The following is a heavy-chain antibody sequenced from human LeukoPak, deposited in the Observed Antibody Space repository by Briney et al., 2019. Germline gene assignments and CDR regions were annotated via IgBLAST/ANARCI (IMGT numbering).Heavy chain of an antibody. V-gene: IGHV3-9*01. CDR2: ISWNSGSI. J-gene: IGHJ4*02. CDR3: AKDGGEQWLEIDY. Sequence: PGGSLRLSCAASGFTFDDYAMHWVRQAPGKGLEWVSGISWNSGSIGYADSVKGRFTNSRDNAKNSLYLQMNSLRAEDTALYYCAKDGGEQWLEIDYWGQGTLVTVSS. D-gene: IGHD6-19*01. CDR1: GFTFDDYA.